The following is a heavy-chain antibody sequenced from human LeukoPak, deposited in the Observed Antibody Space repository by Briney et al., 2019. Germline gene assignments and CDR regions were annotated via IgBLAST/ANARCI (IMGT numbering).Heavy chain of an antibody. V-gene: IGHV4-59*01. CDR2: IYYSGST. Sequence: SETLSLTCTVSGGSISSYYWSWIRQPPGKGLEWIGYIYYSGSTNYNPSLKSRVTISVDTSKNQFSLKLSSVTAADTAVYYCARGPVVAPAASLYYYYYGMDVWGKGTTVTVSS. CDR1: GGSISSYY. D-gene: IGHD2-2*01. CDR3: ARGPVVAPAASLYYYYYGMDV. J-gene: IGHJ6*04.